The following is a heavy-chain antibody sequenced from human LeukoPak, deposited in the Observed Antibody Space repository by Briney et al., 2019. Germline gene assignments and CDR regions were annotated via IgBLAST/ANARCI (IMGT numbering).Heavy chain of an antibody. V-gene: IGHV5-51*01. D-gene: IGHD5-24*01. CDR3: ARLSPRRDGYNYDAFDI. CDR1: GYSFTNFW. Sequence: GESLKISCKGSGYSFTNFWIGWVRQMPGKGLEWMGIIYPGDSDTRYSPSFQGQVTISADKSISTAYLQWSGLKASDTAMYYCARLSPRRDGYNYDAFDIWGQGTMVTVSS. CDR2: IYPGDSDT. J-gene: IGHJ3*02.